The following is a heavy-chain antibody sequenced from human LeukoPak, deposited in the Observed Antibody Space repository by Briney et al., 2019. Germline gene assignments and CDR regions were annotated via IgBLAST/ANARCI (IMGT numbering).Heavy chain of an antibody. CDR3: ARAYPRQWLETGFDY. CDR2: INPNSGGT. CDR1: GYAFTDYY. J-gene: IGHJ4*02. D-gene: IGHD6-19*01. V-gene: IGHV1-2*02. Sequence: ASVKVSFKTSGYAFTDYYMHWVRQAPGQGLEWMGWINPNSGGTNYAQKFQGRVTMTRDTSISTAYMELSRLRSDDTAVYYCARAYPRQWLETGFDYWGQGTLVTVSS.